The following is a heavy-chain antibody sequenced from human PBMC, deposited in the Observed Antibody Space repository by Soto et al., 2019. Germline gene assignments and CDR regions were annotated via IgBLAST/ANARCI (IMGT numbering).Heavy chain of an antibody. Sequence: GGSLRLSCAASGFSFGDHFMDWVRQAPGEGLEWVGRTRDRANRYTTEYAAFVKGRFIISRDDSENSLFLQMNSLKTEDTDIYYCVRVTGVEMAARNYFAMDVWGQGTTVTVSS. V-gene: IGHV3-72*01. CDR3: VRVTGVEMAARNYFAMDV. CDR1: GFSFGDHF. J-gene: IGHJ6*02. CDR2: TRDRANRYTT. D-gene: IGHD2-15*01.